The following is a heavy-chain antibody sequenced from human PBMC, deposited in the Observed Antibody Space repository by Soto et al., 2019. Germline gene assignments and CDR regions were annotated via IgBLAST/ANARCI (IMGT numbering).Heavy chain of an antibody. Sequence: EVQLVESGGGFIYPGGSLRLSCAASGLTISNAWMNWVRQAPGKGLEWVGRIKTNTEGGTTDYAAAVKVRFTDSRDDSKNTLYLQMNSRRTEDTAVYYCTTGSVEGVWGQGTTVTVS. CDR1: GLTISNAW. V-gene: IGHV3-15*07. D-gene: IGHD2-15*01. CDR2: IKTNTEGGTT. J-gene: IGHJ6*02. CDR3: TTGSVEGV.